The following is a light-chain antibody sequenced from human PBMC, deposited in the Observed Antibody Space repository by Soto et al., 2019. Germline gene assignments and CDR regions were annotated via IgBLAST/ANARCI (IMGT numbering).Light chain of an antibody. J-gene: IGKJ1*01. CDR3: QQPSNWPPG. CDR2: DAS. V-gene: IGKV3-11*01. Sequence: EIVLTQSPATLSLSPGERATLSCRASQSVSSYLAWYQQKPGQAPRLLIYDASNRATGIPARFSGSGSGTDFTLTISSLEPEDYAVYYCQQPSNWPPGFGQGTTVEIK. CDR1: QSVSSY.